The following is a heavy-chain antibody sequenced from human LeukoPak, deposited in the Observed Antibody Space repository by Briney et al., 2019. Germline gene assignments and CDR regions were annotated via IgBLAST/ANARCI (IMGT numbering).Heavy chain of an antibody. CDR2: IYYSGST. D-gene: IGHD2-21*01. J-gene: IGHJ4*02. V-gene: IGHV4-39*07. Sequence: SETLSLTCTVSGGSISSSSYYWGWIRQPPGKGLEWIGSIYYSGSTYYNPSLKSRVTISVDTSKNQFSLKLSSVTAADTAVYYCARGVVIAPQTFDYWGQGTLVTVSS. CDR3: ARGVVIAPQTFDY. CDR1: GGSISSSSYY.